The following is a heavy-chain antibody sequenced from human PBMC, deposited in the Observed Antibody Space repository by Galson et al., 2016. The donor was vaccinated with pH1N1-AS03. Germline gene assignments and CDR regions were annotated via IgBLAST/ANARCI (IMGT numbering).Heavy chain of an antibody. CDR2: IQYDGSYR. Sequence: SLRLSCAASGFALSGYGMHWVRQAPGKGPEWVAFIQYDGSYRNYADSVKGRFSISRDISKNTLYLQMNSLRVEDMAMFYCVKESPKEAGDYWGRGVMVTVSS. J-gene: IGHJ4*02. CDR1: GFALSGYG. CDR3: VKESPKEAGDY. V-gene: IGHV3-30*02.